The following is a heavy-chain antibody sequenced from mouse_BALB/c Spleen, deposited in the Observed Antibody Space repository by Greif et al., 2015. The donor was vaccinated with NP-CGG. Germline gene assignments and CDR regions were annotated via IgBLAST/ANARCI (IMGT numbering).Heavy chain of an antibody. CDR1: GFTFSDYY. CDR3: ARDGNYWYFDV. CDR2: ISDGGSYT. J-gene: IGHJ1*01. D-gene: IGHD2-1*01. V-gene: IGHV5-4*02. Sequence: EVQRVESGGGLVKPGGSLKLSCAASGFTFSDYYMYWVRQTPEKRLEWVATISDGGSYTYYPDSVKGRFAISRDIAKNNLYLQMSSLKSEDTAMYYCARDGNYWYFDVWGAGTTVTVSS.